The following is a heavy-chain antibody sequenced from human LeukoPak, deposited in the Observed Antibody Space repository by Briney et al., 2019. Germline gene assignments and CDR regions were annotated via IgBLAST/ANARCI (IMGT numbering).Heavy chain of an antibody. Sequence: PSETLSLTCTVSGGSISSYYWSWIRQPPGKGLEWIGYIYYSGSTNYNPSLKSRVTISVDTSKNQFSLKLSSVTAADTAVYYCASVKYYYDSSGYPGWSDPWGQGTLVTVSS. CDR1: GGSISSYY. J-gene: IGHJ5*02. V-gene: IGHV4-59*01. D-gene: IGHD3-22*01. CDR2: IYYSGST. CDR3: ASVKYYYDSSGYPGWSDP.